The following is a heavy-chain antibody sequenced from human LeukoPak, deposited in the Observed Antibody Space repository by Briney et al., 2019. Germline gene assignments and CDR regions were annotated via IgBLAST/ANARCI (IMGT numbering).Heavy chain of an antibody. CDR3: ARVDAFWSGYLHDAFDI. J-gene: IGHJ3*02. CDR1: GFTVSSNY. V-gene: IGHV3-66*03. Sequence: PGGSLRLSCAASGFTVSSNYMSWVRQAPGKGLEWVSVIYSCGSTYYADSVKGRFTISRDNSKNTLYLQMNSLRAEDTAVYYCARVDAFWSGYLHDAFDIWGQGTMVTVSS. D-gene: IGHD3-3*01. CDR2: IYSCGST.